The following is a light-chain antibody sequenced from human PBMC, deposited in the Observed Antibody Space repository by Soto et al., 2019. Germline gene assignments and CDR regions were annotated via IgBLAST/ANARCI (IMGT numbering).Light chain of an antibody. Sequence: DIQMTQSPSTLSASVGDRVTITCRASQNIKSWLAWYQQKPGKAPNLLIYKASTLESGVPSRFSGSGSGTEFTLTISSLQPDDFATYYCQQYHSYWTFGQGTKVDIK. CDR1: QNIKSW. CDR2: KAS. CDR3: QQYHSYWT. J-gene: IGKJ1*01. V-gene: IGKV1-5*03.